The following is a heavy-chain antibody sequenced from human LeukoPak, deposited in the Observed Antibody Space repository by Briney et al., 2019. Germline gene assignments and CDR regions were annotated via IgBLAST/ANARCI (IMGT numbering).Heavy chain of an antibody. J-gene: IGHJ4*02. CDR1: GGSFSGYY. CDR3: ARGSSGELDY. CDR2: INHSGST. Sequence: PSETLSLTCAVYGGSFSGYYWSWIRQPPGKGLEWIGEINHSGSTNYNPSLKSRVTISVDTSKNQFSLKLSSVTAADTAVYYCARGSSGELDYWGQGTLVTVSS. V-gene: IGHV4-34*01. D-gene: IGHD7-27*01.